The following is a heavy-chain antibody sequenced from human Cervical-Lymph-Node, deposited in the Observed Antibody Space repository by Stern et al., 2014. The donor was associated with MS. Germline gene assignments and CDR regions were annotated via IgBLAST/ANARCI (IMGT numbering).Heavy chain of an antibody. Sequence: VHLVESGGGVVQPGRSLRLSCTASGFTFSNYAMHWVRQAPGRGLEWGAGIWSDGNDQFYADTVKGRFTISRDNSKNTLFLQMNSLTTEDTAVYFCARGRYSSGWYLYIYWGQGTLVTVSS. J-gene: IGHJ4*02. CDR1: GFTFSNYA. CDR2: IWSDGNDQ. V-gene: IGHV3-33*01. D-gene: IGHD6-19*01. CDR3: ARGRYSSGWYLYIY.